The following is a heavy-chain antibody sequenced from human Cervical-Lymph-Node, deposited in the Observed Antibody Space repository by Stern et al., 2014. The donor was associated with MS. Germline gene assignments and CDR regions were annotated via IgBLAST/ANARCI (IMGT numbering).Heavy chain of an antibody. CDR3: VKVGDSGYYFDQ. Sequence: EVQLVESGGGLVQPGGSLRLSCADSGFAFSYAMSWVRQAPGKGLVWVSSISGAGDKTYFADSGMCRLTIYRDNTKYTVDLQMTSLRVEDSAVYYCVKVGDSGYYFDQWGQGAQVTVSS. CDR2: ISGAGDKT. D-gene: IGHD3-22*01. CDR1: GFAFSYA. J-gene: IGHJ4*02. V-gene: IGHV3-23*04.